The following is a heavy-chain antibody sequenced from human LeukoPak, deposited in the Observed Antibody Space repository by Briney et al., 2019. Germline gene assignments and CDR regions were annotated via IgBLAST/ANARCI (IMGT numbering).Heavy chain of an antibody. CDR2: INHSGST. CDR3: AREDDYDSGGYYYEPSEYFQH. J-gene: IGHJ1*01. CDR1: GGSFSGYY. V-gene: IGHV4-34*01. Sequence: SETLSLTCAVYGGSFSGYYWSWIRQPPGKGLEWIGEINHSGSTNYNPSLKSRVTISVDTSKNQFSLKLSSVTAADTAVYYCAREDDYDSGGYYYEPSEYFQHWGQGTLVTVSS. D-gene: IGHD3-22*01.